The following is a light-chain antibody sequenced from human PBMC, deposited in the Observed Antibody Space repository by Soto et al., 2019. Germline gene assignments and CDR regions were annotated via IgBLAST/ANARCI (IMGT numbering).Light chain of an antibody. J-gene: IGKJ3*01. CDR2: DSS. CDR1: QSVGSY. V-gene: IGKV3-11*01. Sequence: EIVLTQSPATLSLSPGEIGTLSCRASQSVGSYLAWYQQKPGQTPRLLLYDSSNTAPGIPARFSGRGSGTDFTLTIRNVETEDFAGYYCENHRNWSLTFGPATNV. CDR3: ENHRNWSLT.